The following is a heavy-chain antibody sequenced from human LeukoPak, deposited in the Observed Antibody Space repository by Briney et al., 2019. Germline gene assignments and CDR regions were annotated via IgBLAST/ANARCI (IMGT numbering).Heavy chain of an antibody. Sequence: ASVKVSCKASGYTFTGYYMHWVRQAPGQGLEWMGWINPNSGGTNYAQKFQGRVTMTRDTSISTAYMELSRLRSDDTAVYYCARDRDSGSYYPHDAFDIWGQGTMVTVSS. J-gene: IGHJ3*02. CDR3: ARDRDSGSYYPHDAFDI. CDR2: INPNSGGT. D-gene: IGHD1-26*01. V-gene: IGHV1-2*02. CDR1: GYTFTGYY.